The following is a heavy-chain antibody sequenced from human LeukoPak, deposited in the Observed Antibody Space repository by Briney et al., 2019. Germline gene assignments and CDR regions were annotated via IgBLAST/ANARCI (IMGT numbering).Heavy chain of an antibody. J-gene: IGHJ6*03. D-gene: IGHD6-13*01. CDR1: GGSISRYY. CDR3: ARGGQLYGYYYYYYMDV. V-gene: IGHV4-59*01. CDR2: IYYSGST. Sequence: SETLSLTCTVSGGSISRYYWSWIRQPPGKGLEWIGYIYYSGSTDYNPSLKSRVTISVDTSKNLISLKLSSVAAADTAVYYCARGGQLYGYYYYYYMDVWGKGTTVTVSS.